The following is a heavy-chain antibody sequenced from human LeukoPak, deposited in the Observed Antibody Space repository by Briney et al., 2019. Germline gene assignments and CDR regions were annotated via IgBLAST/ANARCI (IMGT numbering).Heavy chain of an antibody. D-gene: IGHD1-26*01. CDR3: ARSTVGGITLAY. CDR1: GGSISSYY. J-gene: IGHJ4*02. V-gene: IGHV4-59*01. Sequence: PSETLSLTCTVSGGSISSYYWSWIRQPPGKGLEWIGYIHYSGSTHYNPSLKSRVTISVDTSKNQVSLKLRSVTAADTAVYYCARSTVGGITLAYWGQGTLVTVSS. CDR2: IHYSGST.